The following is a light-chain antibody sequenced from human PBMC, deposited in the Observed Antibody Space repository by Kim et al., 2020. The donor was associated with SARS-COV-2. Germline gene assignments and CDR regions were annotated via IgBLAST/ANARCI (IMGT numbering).Light chain of an antibody. V-gene: IGKV1-5*03. J-gene: IGKJ1*01. Sequence: DIQMTQSPSTLSASVGDRVTITCRASQSISTWLAWYQQKPGRAPNLLIYKASNLQSWVPSRFSGSGSGIEFTLTITSLQPDDFATYYCQQYNSYWTFGQGTKVDIK. CDR3: QQYNSYWT. CDR2: KAS. CDR1: QSISTW.